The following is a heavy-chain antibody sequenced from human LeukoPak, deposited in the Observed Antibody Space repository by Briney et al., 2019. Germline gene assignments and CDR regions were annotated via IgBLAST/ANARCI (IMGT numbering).Heavy chain of an antibody. J-gene: IGHJ4*02. V-gene: IGHV1-18*01. CDR2: ISTYNGNT. Sequence: ASVKVSCKASGYTFTSHGISWVRQAPGQGLEWMGWISTYNGNTNYAQKLQGRVSMTTDTSTSTAYMELRSLKSDDTAVYYCARDGYYDSSGYYYFDYWGQGTLVTVSS. CDR1: GYTFTSHG. CDR3: ARDGYYDSSGYYYFDY. D-gene: IGHD3-22*01.